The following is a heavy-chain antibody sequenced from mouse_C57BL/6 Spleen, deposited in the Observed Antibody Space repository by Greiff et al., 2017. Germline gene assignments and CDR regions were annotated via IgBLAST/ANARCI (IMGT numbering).Heavy chain of an antibody. Sequence: VQLQQSGPELVKPGASVKIPCKASGYTFTDYNMDWVKQSHGKSLEWIGDINPNNGGTIYNQKFKGKATLTVDKSSSTAYMELRSLTSEDTAVYYCARVVDGYYLDYWGQGTTLTVSS. D-gene: IGHD2-3*01. V-gene: IGHV1-18*01. CDR3: ARVVDGYYLDY. J-gene: IGHJ2*01. CDR2: INPNNGGT. CDR1: GYTFTDYN.